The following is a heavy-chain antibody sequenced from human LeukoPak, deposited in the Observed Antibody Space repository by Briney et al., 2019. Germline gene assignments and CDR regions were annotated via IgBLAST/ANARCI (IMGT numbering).Heavy chain of an antibody. CDR1: GLTFSSYD. V-gene: IGHV3-13*01. CDR2: MGTVGDT. CDR3: STGGAPAGHAYHV. Sequence: GGSLRLSCTASGLTFSSYDMHWVRQVTGKGLEWVSAMGTVGDTHYQGSVKGRFTISRENAKNSVYLQMNNLRAGDTAVYYCSTGGAPAGHAYHVWGQGTMVTVSS. D-gene: IGHD6-13*01. J-gene: IGHJ3*01.